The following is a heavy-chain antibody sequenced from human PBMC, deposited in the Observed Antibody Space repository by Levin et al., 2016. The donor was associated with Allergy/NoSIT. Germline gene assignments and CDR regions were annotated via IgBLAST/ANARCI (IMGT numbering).Heavy chain of an antibody. V-gene: IGHV3-23*01. CDR3: AKLVVVVPAARGAFDI. J-gene: IGHJ3*02. D-gene: IGHD2-2*01. Sequence: WIRQPPGKGLEWVSTISGSGGSTYYADSVKGRFTISRDNSKNTLYLQMNSLRAEDTAVYYCAKLVVVVPAARGAFDIWGQGTMVTVSS. CDR2: ISGSGGST.